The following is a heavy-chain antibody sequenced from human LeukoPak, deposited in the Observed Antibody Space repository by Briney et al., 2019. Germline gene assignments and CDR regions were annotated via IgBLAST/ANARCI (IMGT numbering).Heavy chain of an antibody. Sequence: GASVTVSCKASGYTFTGYYMHWVRQAPGQGLEWMGWINPNSGGTNYAQKFQGRVTMTRDTSISTAYMELSRLRSDDTAVYYCARDWDLYCAFDIWGQGTVVTVSS. J-gene: IGHJ3*02. V-gene: IGHV1-2*02. CDR3: ARDWDLYCAFDI. D-gene: IGHD1-26*01. CDR1: GYTFTGYY. CDR2: INPNSGGT.